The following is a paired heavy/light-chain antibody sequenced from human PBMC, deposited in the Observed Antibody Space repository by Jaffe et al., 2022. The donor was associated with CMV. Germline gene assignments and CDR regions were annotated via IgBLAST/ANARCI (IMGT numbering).Light chain of an antibody. CDR1: QSISNY. J-gene: IGKJ1*01. Sequence: DIQMTQSPSSLSASVGDRVTITCRASQSISNYLNWYQQKLGKAPKLLIYAASSLQSGVPSRFSGSGSGTDFTLTISSLQPEDFATYYCQHSYSPPPTFGQGTKVEIK. V-gene: IGKV1-39*01. CDR2: AAS. CDR3: QHSYSPPPT.
Heavy chain of an antibody. CDR3: ARGRWELLTHQGEYFQD. J-gene: IGHJ1*01. CDR2: IWYDGSNK. CDR1: GFTFSSYG. V-gene: IGHV3-33*01. D-gene: IGHD1-26*01. Sequence: QVQLVESGGGVVQPGRSLRLSCAASGFTFSSYGMHWVRQAPGKGLEWVAVIWYDGSNKYYADSVKGRFTISRDNSKNTLYLQMNSLRVEDTAVYYCARGRWELLTHQGEYFQDWGQGTLVTVST.